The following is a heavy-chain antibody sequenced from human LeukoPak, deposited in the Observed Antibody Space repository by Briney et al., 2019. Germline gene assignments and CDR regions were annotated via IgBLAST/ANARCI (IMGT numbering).Heavy chain of an antibody. D-gene: IGHD5-24*01. CDR1: GGSISSGGYY. V-gene: IGHV4-61*08. J-gene: IGHJ4*02. Sequence: SQTLSLTCTVSGGSISSGGYYWSWIRQPPGKGLEWIGYSYYSGSTNYNPSLKSRVTISVDTSKNQFSLKLSSVTAADTALYYCARGNGYNYYWGQGTLVTVSS. CDR3: ARGNGYNYY. CDR2: SYYSGST.